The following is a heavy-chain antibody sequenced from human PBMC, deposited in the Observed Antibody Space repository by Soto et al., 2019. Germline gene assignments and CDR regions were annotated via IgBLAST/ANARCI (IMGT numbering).Heavy chain of an antibody. D-gene: IGHD3-9*01. Sequence: LRESLKISCKGSGYSFTSYWIGWVRQIPGKGLEWMGVIYPGDSDTRYSPSFQGQVTISADKSISTAYLRWSSLKASDTAMYYCARLGFEYDTLTAYYNVHHYYGLDVWGQGTSVTVSS. CDR3: ARLGFEYDTLTAYYNVHHYYGLDV. J-gene: IGHJ6*02. CDR2: IYPGDSDT. V-gene: IGHV5-51*01. CDR1: GYSFTSYW.